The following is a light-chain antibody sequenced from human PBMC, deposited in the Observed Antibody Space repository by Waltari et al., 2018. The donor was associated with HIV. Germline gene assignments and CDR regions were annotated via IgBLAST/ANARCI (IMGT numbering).Light chain of an antibody. CDR3: ASWEDSLNGVV. CDR2: SDN. CDR1: SSNIGRTS. J-gene: IGLJ2*01. Sequence: QSVLTQPPSASGTPGQRVTMSCSGSSSNIGRTSVNWYQQLPGTAPKLLIYSDNHRPFRVPDRFSCFKSGTSGSLAISGLQSEDEAVYYCASWEDSLNGVVFGGGTKLTVL. V-gene: IGLV1-44*01.